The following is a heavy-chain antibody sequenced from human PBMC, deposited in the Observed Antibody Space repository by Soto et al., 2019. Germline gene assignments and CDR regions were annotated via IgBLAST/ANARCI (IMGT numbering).Heavy chain of an antibody. CDR3: VRDWSSSYSPIFDY. CDR1: GFAFSNYW. Sequence: LRLSCAASGFAFSNYWMSWVRQAPGKGLEWVANIKHDATEKYYVDSVKGRFTISRDNAKDSLYLQMNSLRAEDTAVFYCVRDWSSSYSPIFDYWGQGTLVTVSS. J-gene: IGHJ4*02. CDR2: IKHDATEK. D-gene: IGHD6-13*01. V-gene: IGHV3-7*05.